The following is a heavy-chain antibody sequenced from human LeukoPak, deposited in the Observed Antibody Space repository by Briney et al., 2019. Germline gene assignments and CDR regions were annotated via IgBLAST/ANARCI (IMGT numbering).Heavy chain of an antibody. CDR3: ARDLAGWYGH. V-gene: IGHV3-53*01. CDR1: GFTVSSNY. Sequence: GGYLRLSCAASGFTVSSNYMSWVRQAPGKGLEWISVIYSGGSTYYADSVKGRFTISRDNSKNTLYLQMNSLRAEDTAVYYCARDLAGWYGHWGQGTLVTVSS. D-gene: IGHD6-19*01. J-gene: IGHJ4*02. CDR2: IYSGGST.